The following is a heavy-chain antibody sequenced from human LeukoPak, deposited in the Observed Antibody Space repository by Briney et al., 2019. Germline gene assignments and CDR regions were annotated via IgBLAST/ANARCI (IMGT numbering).Heavy chain of an antibody. CDR2: ISSSSSTI. CDR3: ACGYSGNEFFYFDH. V-gene: IGHV3-48*01. J-gene: IGHJ4*02. CDR1: GFTFNGYS. D-gene: IGHD5-12*01. Sequence: AGGSLRLSCAASGFTFNGYSMYWVRQAPGKGLEWVSYISSSSSTIYYADSVKGRFTISRDNAKNSVYLQMNSLRAEDTAIYYCACGYSGNEFFYFDHWGQGTLVTVSS.